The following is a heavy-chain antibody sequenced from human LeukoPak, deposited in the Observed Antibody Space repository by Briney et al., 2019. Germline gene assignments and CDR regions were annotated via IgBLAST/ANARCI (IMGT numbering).Heavy chain of an antibody. V-gene: IGHV1-3*04. CDR2: INIGNGNT. CDR1: GYTFINHA. Sequence: RAPVKVSCKASGYTFINHAIHWVRQAPGQRLEWMGWINIGNGNTKYSQNFQGRITITRDTSATTAYMDLSSLRSEDTAMYYCARRLGRSFDYWGQGTLVTVSS. J-gene: IGHJ4*02. CDR3: ARRLGRSFDY. D-gene: IGHD2-21*01.